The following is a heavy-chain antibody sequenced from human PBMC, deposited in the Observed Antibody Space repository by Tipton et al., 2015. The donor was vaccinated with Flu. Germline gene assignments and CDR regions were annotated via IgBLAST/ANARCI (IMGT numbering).Heavy chain of an antibody. CDR1: GGSISSGTYY. D-gene: IGHD4-23*01. J-gene: IGHJ4*02. CDR3: ARGGGGNPNDY. Sequence: LRLSCTVSGGSISSGTYYWSWIRQHPGKGLEWIGFMYYSGSTSYNPSLKSRVSISVDTSKNQFSLKLSSVTAADTAVYYCARGGGGNPNDYWGQGTLVTVSS. CDR2: MYYSGST. V-gene: IGHV4-31*03.